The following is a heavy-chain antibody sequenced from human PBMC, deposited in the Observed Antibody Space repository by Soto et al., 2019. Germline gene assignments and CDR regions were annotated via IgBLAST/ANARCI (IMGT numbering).Heavy chain of an antibody. J-gene: IGHJ3*02. CDR1: GFTFSSYW. V-gene: IGHV3-74*01. D-gene: IGHD3-16*02. CDR2: INSDGSST. CDR3: ARDPIGYDYVWGSYRLGAFDI. Sequence: PGGSLRLSCAASGFTFSSYWMHWVRQAPGKGLVWVSRINSDGSSTSYADSVKGRFTISRDNAKNTPYLQMNSLRAEDTAVYYCARDPIGYDYVWGSYRLGAFDIWGQGTMVTVSS.